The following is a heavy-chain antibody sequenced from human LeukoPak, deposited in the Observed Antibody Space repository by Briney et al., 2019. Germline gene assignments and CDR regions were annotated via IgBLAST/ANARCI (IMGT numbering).Heavy chain of an antibody. V-gene: IGHV3-21*01. Sequence: GGSLRLSCAASGFTFSSYSMNWVRQAPGKGREWVSSISSSSSYIYYADSVKGRFTISRDNANNSLYLQMNSLRAEDTAVYYCAREDSSGYYFDYWGQGTLVTVSS. CDR3: AREDSSGYYFDY. D-gene: IGHD3-22*01. CDR1: GFTFSSYS. CDR2: ISSSSSYI. J-gene: IGHJ4*02.